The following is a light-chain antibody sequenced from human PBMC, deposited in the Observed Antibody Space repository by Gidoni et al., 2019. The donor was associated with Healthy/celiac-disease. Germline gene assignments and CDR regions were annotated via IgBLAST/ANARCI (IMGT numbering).Light chain of an antibody. J-gene: IGKJ2*01. CDR1: QSISSY. CDR2: AAS. V-gene: IGKV1-39*01. CDR3: QQSYSTPQT. Sequence: IKMTQSPSSLPASIGDRVTITCRASQSISSYLNWYQQKPGKAPKLLIYAASSLQSGVPSRFSGSGSGTDFTLTISSLQPEDFATYYCQQSYSTPQTFGQGTKLEIK.